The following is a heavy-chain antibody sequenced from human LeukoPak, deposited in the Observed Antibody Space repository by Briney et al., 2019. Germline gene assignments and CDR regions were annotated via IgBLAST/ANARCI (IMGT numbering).Heavy chain of an antibody. V-gene: IGHV3-48*03. CDR2: ISGSGNTI. D-gene: IGHD4-17*01. CDR3: ARGRVTKNYYYYGMDV. J-gene: IGHJ6*02. Sequence: PGGSLRLSCAASGFTFSSYEMNWVRQAPGKGLEWVSHISGSGNTITYADSVRGRFTISRDNAKNSLYLQMNSLRAEDTAIYYCARGRVTKNYYYYGMDVWGQGTTVTVSS. CDR1: GFTFSSYE.